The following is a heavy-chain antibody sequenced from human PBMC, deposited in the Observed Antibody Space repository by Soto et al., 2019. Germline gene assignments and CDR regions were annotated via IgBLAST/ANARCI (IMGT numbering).Heavy chain of an antibody. CDR1: GFTFSSYG. CDR2: IWYDGSNK. J-gene: IGHJ4*02. CDR3: ASSIN. V-gene: IGHV3-33*08. Sequence: SGGSLRLSCAASGFTFSSYGMHWVRQAPGKGLDWVGVIWYDGSNKDYAESVKGRFTISRDNSKNMLYLQMNSLRADDTAVYYCASSINWGQGTLVTVSS.